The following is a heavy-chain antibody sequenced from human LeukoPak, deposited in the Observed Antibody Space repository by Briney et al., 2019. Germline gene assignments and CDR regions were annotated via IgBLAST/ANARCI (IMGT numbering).Heavy chain of an antibody. Sequence: PGGSLRLSCAASGFTFDGYSMLWVRQAPGKGLEWVSLISGDGGITYYADSVKGRFTISRDNSKNSLYLQMNSLSTEDTALYYWAKDGPGGFWDVDYWGQGTLVTVSS. V-gene: IGHV3-43*02. J-gene: IGHJ4*02. CDR3: AKDGPGGFWDVDY. D-gene: IGHD3-16*01. CDR2: ISGDGGIT. CDR1: GFTFDGYS.